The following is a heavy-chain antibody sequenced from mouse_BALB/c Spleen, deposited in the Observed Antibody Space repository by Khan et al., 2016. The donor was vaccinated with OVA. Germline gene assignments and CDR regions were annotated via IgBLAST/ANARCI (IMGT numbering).Heavy chain of an antibody. J-gene: IGHJ4*01. CDR2: ISSTGST. CDR1: GYSITSDYA. V-gene: IGHV3-2*02. D-gene: IGHD2-13*01. Sequence: EVQLQESGPGLVKPSQSLSLTCTVTGYSITSDYAWNWIRQFPGNKLEWMGYISSTGSTSYNPSLKSRISITRDTSKNPFFLHLNSVTTEDTAAYYCAKSLYCSDSYAMDYWSQGTSVTVSS. CDR3: AKSLYCSDSYAMDY.